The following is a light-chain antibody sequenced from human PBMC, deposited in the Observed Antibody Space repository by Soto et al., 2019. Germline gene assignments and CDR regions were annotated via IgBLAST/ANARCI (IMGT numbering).Light chain of an antibody. CDR3: QARDTSTVV. CDR2: QDT. J-gene: IGLJ2*01. CDR1: NLGDKY. Sequence: SYELTQPPSVSVSPGQTASITCSGDNLGDKYACWYQQKPGQSPVLVIYQDTKRPSGIPERFSGSNSGNTATLTISGTQAMDEADYYCQARDTSTVVFGGGTKLTVL. V-gene: IGLV3-1*01.